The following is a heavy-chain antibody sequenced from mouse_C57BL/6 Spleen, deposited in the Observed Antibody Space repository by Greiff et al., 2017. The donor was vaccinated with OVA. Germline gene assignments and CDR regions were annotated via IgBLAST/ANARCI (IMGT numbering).Heavy chain of an antibody. D-gene: IGHD6-1*01. CDR1: GYTFTSYW. Sequence: QVQLKQPGAELVMPGASVKLSCKASGYTFTSYWMHWVKQRPGQGLEWIGEIDPSDSYTNYNQKFKGKSTLTVDKSSSTAYMQLSSLTSEDSAVYYCARSATYAMDYWGQVTSVTVSS. V-gene: IGHV1-69*01. CDR3: ARSATYAMDY. J-gene: IGHJ4*01. CDR2: IDPSDSYT.